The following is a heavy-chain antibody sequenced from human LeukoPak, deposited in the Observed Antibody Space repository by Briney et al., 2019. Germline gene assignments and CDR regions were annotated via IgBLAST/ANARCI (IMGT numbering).Heavy chain of an antibody. Sequence: ASVKVSCKASGGTFSSYAISWVRQAPGQGLEWMGGIIPIFGTANYAQKFQGRVTITADKSTSTAYMELSSLRSEDTAVYYCASRSPTYYDFWSGYYTLDYYYYYMDVWGKGTTVTVSS. CDR3: ASRSPTYYDFWSGYYTLDYYYYYMDV. J-gene: IGHJ6*03. V-gene: IGHV1-69*06. CDR2: IIPIFGTA. D-gene: IGHD3-3*01. CDR1: GGTFSSYA.